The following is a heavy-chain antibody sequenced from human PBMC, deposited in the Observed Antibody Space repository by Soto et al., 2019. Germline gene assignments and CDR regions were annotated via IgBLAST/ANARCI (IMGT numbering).Heavy chain of an antibody. V-gene: IGHV4-59*12. CDR2: IYYSGST. CDR1: GGSISSYY. CDR3: ARSQNGDYASFSN. Sequence: SETLSLTCTVSGGSISSYYCSWIRQPPGKGLEWIGYIYYSGSTYYNPSLKSRVTISVDTSKNQFSLKLSSVTAADTAVYYCARSQNGDYASFSNWGQGTLVTVSS. J-gene: IGHJ4*02. D-gene: IGHD4-17*01.